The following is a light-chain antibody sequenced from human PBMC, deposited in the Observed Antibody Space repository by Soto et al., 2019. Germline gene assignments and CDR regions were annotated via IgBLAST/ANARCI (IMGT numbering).Light chain of an antibody. CDR2: AAS. J-gene: IGKJ1*01. Sequence: DIQMTQSPSSLSASVGDTVTITCRASQNIRNFLNWYQQKPGKAPKLLIFAASNLKSGVPSRFTASGSGTDFTLIISSLQPEDLATYYCQQSYSYIRAFGQGTTVEI. CDR3: QQSYSYIRA. CDR1: QNIRNF. V-gene: IGKV1-39*01.